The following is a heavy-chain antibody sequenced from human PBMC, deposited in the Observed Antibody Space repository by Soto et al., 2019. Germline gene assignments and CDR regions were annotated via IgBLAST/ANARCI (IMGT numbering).Heavy chain of an antibody. Sequence: QVQLQESGPGLVKPSGTLSLTCAVSGGSISSSNWWSWVRQPPGKGLEWIGEIYHSGSTNYNPSLKSRGTISVDKSKNQFSLKLSPVTAADTAVYYCARDAGGAYYFDYWGQGTLVTVSS. D-gene: IGHD3-10*01. CDR2: IYHSGST. CDR1: GGSISSSNW. V-gene: IGHV4-4*02. J-gene: IGHJ4*02. CDR3: ARDAGGAYYFDY.